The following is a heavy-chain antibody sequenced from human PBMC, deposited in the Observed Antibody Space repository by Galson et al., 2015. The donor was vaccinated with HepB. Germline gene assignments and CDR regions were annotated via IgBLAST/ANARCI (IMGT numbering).Heavy chain of an antibody. Sequence: QSGAEVKKPGESLKISCKGSGYSFTRHCIGWVRQMPGKGLEWMGVIYPDDSDIRYSPSFQGQVTISADKSISTAYLQWSSLKASDTAMYYCARQRDKYAVFDYWGQGALVTVSS. D-gene: IGHD2-15*01. CDR3: ARQRDKYAVFDY. CDR1: GYSFTRHC. V-gene: IGHV5-51*01. CDR2: IYPDDSDI. J-gene: IGHJ4*02.